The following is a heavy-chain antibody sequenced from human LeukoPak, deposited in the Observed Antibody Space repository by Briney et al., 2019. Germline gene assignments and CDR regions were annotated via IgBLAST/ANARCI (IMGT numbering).Heavy chain of an antibody. J-gene: IGHJ4*02. CDR1: GFTFSSYA. CDR3: ARLVCSSSNCPEDH. V-gene: IGHV3-23*01. CDR2: ISGSGGST. D-gene: IGHD2-2*01. Sequence: PGGSLRLSCAASGFTFSSYAMSWVRQAPGKGLEWVSAISGSGGSTYYVDSVKGRFTISRDNSKNTLYLQMNSLRAEDTAVYYCARLVCSSSNCPEDHWGQGTLVTVSS.